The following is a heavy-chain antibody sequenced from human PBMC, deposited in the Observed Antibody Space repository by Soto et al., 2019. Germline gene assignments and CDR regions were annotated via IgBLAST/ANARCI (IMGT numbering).Heavy chain of an antibody. Sequence: QINLIESGPTLVKPTQTLTLTCTFSGFSLSTSGAAVGWVRQPPGRALEWLALIYWDGDKRYNASLGNRLTITKDTSMNQVVLTLTNVDPADTATYYCAHRVTMIIFGLIIDNVIWFDPWGQGTRVSVSS. J-gene: IGHJ5*02. D-gene: IGHD3-22*01. V-gene: IGHV2-5*02. CDR3: AHRVTMIIFGLIIDNVIWFDP. CDR2: IYWDGDK. CDR1: GFSLSTSGAA.